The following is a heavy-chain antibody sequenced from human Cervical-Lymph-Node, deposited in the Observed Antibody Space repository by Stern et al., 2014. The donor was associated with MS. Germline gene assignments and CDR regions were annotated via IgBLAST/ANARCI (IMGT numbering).Heavy chain of an antibody. CDR1: GFTFSSYS. CDR2: IHSISSYI. Sequence: QLVASGRGLVKPGGSLKLYCAASGFTFSSYSMNSVRQAPGKGLEWVSSIHSISSYIYYAVSVKGRFSISRDKAKHSLYLHINSLRAEDTAVYYCARDRGPYYYDSIGYDSDAFDIWGQGTMVTVSS. V-gene: IGHV3-21*01. CDR3: ARDRGPYYYDSIGYDSDAFDI. J-gene: IGHJ3*02. D-gene: IGHD3-22*01.